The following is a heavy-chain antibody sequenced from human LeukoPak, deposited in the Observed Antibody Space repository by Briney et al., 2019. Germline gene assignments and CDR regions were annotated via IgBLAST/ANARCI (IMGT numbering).Heavy chain of an antibody. J-gene: IGHJ6*04. Sequence: ASVKVSCKASGYTFTSYAMNWVRQAPGQGLEWMGWINTNTGNPTNAQGFTGRFVFSLDTSVSTAYRQICSRKAEDTAVYYCARDRAGITMVRGVAQCTKLAYYYYYGMDVWGEGTPVTVSS. CDR3: ARDRAGITMVRGVAQCTKLAYYYYYGMDV. D-gene: IGHD3-10*01. CDR2: INTNTGNP. V-gene: IGHV7-4-1*01. CDR1: GYTFTSYA.